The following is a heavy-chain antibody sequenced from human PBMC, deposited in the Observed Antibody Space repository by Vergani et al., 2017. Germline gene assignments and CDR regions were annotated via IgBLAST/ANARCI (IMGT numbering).Heavy chain of an antibody. CDR1: GFTFSSYS. Sequence: EVQLLESGGGLVQPGGSLRLSCAASGFTFSSYSMTWVRQAPGKGLEWVSYISSSSSTIYYADSVKGRFTISRDNAKNSLYLQMNSLRAEDTAVYYCARDRAVVGSSHPQTYYYYMDVWGKGTTVTVSS. CDR3: ARDRAVVGSSHPQTYYYYMDV. D-gene: IGHD6-13*01. V-gene: IGHV3-48*04. J-gene: IGHJ6*03. CDR2: ISSSSSTI.